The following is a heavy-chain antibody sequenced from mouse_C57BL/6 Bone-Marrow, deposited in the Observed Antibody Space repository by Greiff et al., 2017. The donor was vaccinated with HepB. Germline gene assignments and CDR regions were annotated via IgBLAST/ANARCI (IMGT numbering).Heavy chain of an antibody. CDR2: IWWDDEK. D-gene: IGHD2-4*01. Sequence: QVTLKVSGPGILQPSQTLSLTCSFSGFSLSTFGMGVGWIRQPSGQGLGWLAHIWWDDEKYYNPALKSQLTNSKDTSKNQVFLRIANVDTADTATYCCARVAYDYAPAYWGQGTLVTVSA. CDR3: ARVAYDYAPAY. V-gene: IGHV8-8*01. CDR1: GFSLSTFGMG. J-gene: IGHJ3*01.